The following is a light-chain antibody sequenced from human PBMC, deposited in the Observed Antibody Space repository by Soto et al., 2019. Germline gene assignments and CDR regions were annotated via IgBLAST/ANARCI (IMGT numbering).Light chain of an antibody. Sequence: DIQMTQLPSSMSASVGDRVTITCRASQGISRWLDWYHQKPGKAPNLLIYSASTLNSWVPSRFSGSGSGTDFTLTISSLQPEDFGTYYCQQANSFPLTFGPGTKVDMK. CDR3: QQANSFPLT. V-gene: IGKV1-12*01. CDR2: SAS. CDR1: QGISRW. J-gene: IGKJ3*01.